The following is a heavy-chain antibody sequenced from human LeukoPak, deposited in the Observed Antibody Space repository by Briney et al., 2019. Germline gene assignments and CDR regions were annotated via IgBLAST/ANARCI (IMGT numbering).Heavy chain of an antibody. V-gene: IGHV5-51*01. J-gene: IGHJ4*02. Sequence: GESLKIYCKGSGYSFISYWIGCVRQMPGKALEWMGIIYPGDSDTRYGPSFQGQVTISADKSISTAYLQWNSLKASDTAMYYCARPVCTTTTCYGYYFDYWGQGTLVTVSS. CDR2: IYPGDSDT. CDR1: GYSFISYW. CDR3: ARPVCTTTTCYGYYFDY. D-gene: IGHD2-2*01.